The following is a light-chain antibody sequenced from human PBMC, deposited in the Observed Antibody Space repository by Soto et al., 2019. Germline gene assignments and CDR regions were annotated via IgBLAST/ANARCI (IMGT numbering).Light chain of an antibody. CDR2: GAS. CDR1: QSISGY. CDR3: QQSLSTLLT. Sequence: DIQMTQSPSSLSASVGDRVTITCRASQSISGYLNWYQQKPGKAPKVLISGASTLHNGVPSRFSGRGSGRDFTLTISSLQPEDVATYYCQQSLSTLLTFGGGTKVEIK. J-gene: IGKJ4*01. V-gene: IGKV1-39*01.